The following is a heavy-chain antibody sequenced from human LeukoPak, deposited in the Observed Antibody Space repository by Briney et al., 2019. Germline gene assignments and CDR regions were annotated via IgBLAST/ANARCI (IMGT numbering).Heavy chain of an antibody. CDR1: GFTFYDYG. V-gene: IGHV3-20*04. CDR3: ARGFSHGGFFR. Sequence: GGSLRLSCAASGFTFYDYGMSWVPHAPGKGLEWVSGINWNGGSTGYADSVKGRFTISRDNAKNSLYLQMNSLRAEDTALYYCARGFSHGGFFRGGQGTLVTVSA. CDR2: INWNGGST. D-gene: IGHD3-10*01. J-gene: IGHJ4*02.